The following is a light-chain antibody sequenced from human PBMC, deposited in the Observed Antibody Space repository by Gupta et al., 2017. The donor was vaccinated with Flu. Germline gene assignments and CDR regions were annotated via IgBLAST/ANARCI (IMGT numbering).Light chain of an antibody. CDR2: RNN. CDR3: AAWDDSLSGVV. V-gene: IGLV1-47*01. J-gene: IGLJ2*01. Sequence: HSALTLPPSTSGTPGPTPPISCYGSSSNIGSNYVYWYQQLPGTAPKLLIYRNNQRPSGVPDRFSGSKSGTSASLAISGLRSEDEADYYCAAWDDSLSGVVFGGGTKLTVL. CDR1: SSNIGSNY.